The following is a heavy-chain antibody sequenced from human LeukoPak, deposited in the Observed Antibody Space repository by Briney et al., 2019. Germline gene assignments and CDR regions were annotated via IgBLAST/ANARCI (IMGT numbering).Heavy chain of an antibody. D-gene: IGHD3-10*01. CDR2: ISASGSTT. Sequence: PGGSLRLSCAASGFTFSDYYMSWIRQAPGKGLEWVSFISASGSTTYYVDSVKGRFTLSRDNAKNSLFLQMSSLRADDSAVYYCARDMYYGSGTPMRYGMDVWGPGTTVTVSS. V-gene: IGHV3-11*01. CDR1: GFTFSDYY. J-gene: IGHJ6*02. CDR3: ARDMYYGSGTPMRYGMDV.